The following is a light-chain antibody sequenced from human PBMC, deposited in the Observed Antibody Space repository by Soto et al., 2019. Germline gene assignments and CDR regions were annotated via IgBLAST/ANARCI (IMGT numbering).Light chain of an antibody. V-gene: IGKV3-20*01. Sequence: EIVLTPSPGTLSLSPGERATLFCRASQVLXSSYLALYQQKTGQAPTLLXACTSNMATGSPDRFSGSGSATDFTLTISRLDPDDFAAYYFQQYGSAIRTFGQGTRLEIK. CDR3: QQYGSAIRT. CDR2: CTS. CDR1: QVLXSSY. J-gene: IGKJ5*01.